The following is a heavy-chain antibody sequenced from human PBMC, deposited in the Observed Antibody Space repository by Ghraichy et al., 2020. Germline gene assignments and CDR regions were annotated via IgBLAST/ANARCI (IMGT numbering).Heavy chain of an antibody. Sequence: GGSLRLSCVGSGFTFSSYSMNWVRQSPGRGLEWVSYITSRSSFISYADSVKGRFTISRDNAQNSLYLQMNSLRDEDTAVYYCARGSTVVRFFYYGGMDVWGQGPTVTVSS. D-gene: IGHD4-23*01. CDR1: GFTFSSYS. J-gene: IGHJ6*02. V-gene: IGHV3-48*02. CDR3: ARGSTVVRFFYYGGMDV. CDR2: ITSRSSFI.